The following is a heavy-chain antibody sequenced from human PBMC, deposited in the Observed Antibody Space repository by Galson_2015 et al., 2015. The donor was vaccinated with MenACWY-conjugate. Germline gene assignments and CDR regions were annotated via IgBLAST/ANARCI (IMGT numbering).Heavy chain of an antibody. Sequence: SVKVSCKASGYTFTTCGISWVRQARGQGLEWVGWIGTNHGTGKYGDTNYAQKFRDRVTLTADTSTSTAYLELRSLRSDDSAVYFCARDWCCLSGGCYNCFDPWGQGSLVTVSS. J-gene: IGHJ5*02. V-gene: IGHV1-18*01. D-gene: IGHD2-15*01. CDR2: IGTNHGTGKYGDT. CDR3: ARDWCCLSGGCYNCFDP. CDR1: GYTFTTCG.